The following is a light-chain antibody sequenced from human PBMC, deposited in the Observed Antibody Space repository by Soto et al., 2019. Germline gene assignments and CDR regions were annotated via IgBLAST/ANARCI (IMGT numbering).Light chain of an antibody. J-gene: IGLJ1*01. V-gene: IGLV2-11*01. CDR2: DVS. CDR3: GSYAGSSGYV. Sequence: QSVLTQPRSVSGSPGQSVTISCTGTSSDVGGYNYVSWYQQHPGKAPKLMIYDVSKRPSGVPDRFSGSKSGNTASLTISGPQAEDEVDYSCGSYAGSSGYVFGTGTKVTVL. CDR1: SSDVGGYNY.